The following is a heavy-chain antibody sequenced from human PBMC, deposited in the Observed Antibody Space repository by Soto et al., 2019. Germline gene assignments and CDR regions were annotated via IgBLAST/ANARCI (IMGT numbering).Heavy chain of an antibody. D-gene: IGHD2-21*02. CDR3: AKDDFHDRGDDYFDY. Sequence: LRLSCAASGFSFTNFAMSWVRQAPGKGLEWVAGIGASGDITWYADSVKGRLSISRDNSKNTLYLQLNSLRFEDTAVYYCAKDDFHDRGDDYFDYWGPGTLVTVSS. J-gene: IGHJ4*02. CDR1: GFSFTNFA. V-gene: IGHV3-23*01. CDR2: IGASGDIT.